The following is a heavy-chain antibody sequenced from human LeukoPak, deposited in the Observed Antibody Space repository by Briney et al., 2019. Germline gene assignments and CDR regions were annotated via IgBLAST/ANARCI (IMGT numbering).Heavy chain of an antibody. CDR1: GGSISSSSYY. J-gene: IGHJ4*02. V-gene: IGHV4-39*01. D-gene: IGHD2-15*01. Sequence: SETLSLTCTVSGGSISSSSYYWGWIRQPPGKGLEWIGSIYYSGSTYYNPSLKSRVTISVDTSKNQFSLKLSSVTAADTAVYYCARRSGVAPFDYWGQGTLVTVSS. CDR3: ARRSGVAPFDY. CDR2: IYYSGST.